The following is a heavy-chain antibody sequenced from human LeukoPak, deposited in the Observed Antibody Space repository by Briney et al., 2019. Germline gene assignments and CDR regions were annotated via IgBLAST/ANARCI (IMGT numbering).Heavy chain of an antibody. CDR2: INPNSGGT. D-gene: IGHD6-19*01. CDR1: GYTFTGYY. CDR3: ARAGYSSEDDY. J-gene: IGHJ4*02. V-gene: IGHV1-2*02. Sequence: ASVKVSCKASGYTFTGYYMHWVRQAPGQGLEWMGWINPNSGGTNYAQEFQGRVTMTRDTSISTAYMELSRLRSDDTAVYYCARAGYSSEDDYWGQGTLVTVSS.